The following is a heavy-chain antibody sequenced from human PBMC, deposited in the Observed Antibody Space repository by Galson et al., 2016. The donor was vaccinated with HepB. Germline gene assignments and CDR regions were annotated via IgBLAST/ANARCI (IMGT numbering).Heavy chain of an antibody. J-gene: IGHJ4*02. Sequence: SLRLSCAASGFNFSGSAMHWVRQASGKGLEWVGRIKSKANNYATAFAASVKGRFTISRDDSKSTAYLQMNSLKTEDTAVYYCTRWEDGGNSGLDYWGQGTLVTASS. CDR3: TRWEDGGNSGLDY. CDR2: IKSKANNYAT. D-gene: IGHD4-23*01. V-gene: IGHV3-73*01. CDR1: GFNFSGSA.